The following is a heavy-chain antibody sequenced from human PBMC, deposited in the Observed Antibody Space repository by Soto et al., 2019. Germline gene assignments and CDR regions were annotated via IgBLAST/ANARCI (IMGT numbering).Heavy chain of an antibody. Sequence: GETLKISCKASGYSFTSYWIGWVRQMPGKGLEWMGIIYPGDSDTRYSPSFQGQVTISADKSISTAYLQWSSLKASDTAMYYCARLRSEQQLVPSFDYWGQGPLVAVSS. CDR2: IYPGDSDT. J-gene: IGHJ4*02. CDR1: GYSFTSYW. CDR3: ARLRSEQQLVPSFDY. V-gene: IGHV5-51*01. D-gene: IGHD6-13*01.